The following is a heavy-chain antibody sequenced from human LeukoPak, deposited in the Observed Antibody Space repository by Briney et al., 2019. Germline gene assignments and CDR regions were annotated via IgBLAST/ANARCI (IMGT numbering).Heavy chain of an antibody. D-gene: IGHD2-2*01. Sequence: SETLSLTCAVSGGSISSSNWWSWVRQPPGKGLEWIGEIYHSGSTNYNPSLKRRVTISVDKSKNQFSLKLSSVTAADTAVYYCERDYHPSGFDYWGQGTLVTVSS. CDR1: GGSISSSNW. V-gene: IGHV4-4*02. CDR3: ERDYHPSGFDY. J-gene: IGHJ4*02. CDR2: IYHSGST.